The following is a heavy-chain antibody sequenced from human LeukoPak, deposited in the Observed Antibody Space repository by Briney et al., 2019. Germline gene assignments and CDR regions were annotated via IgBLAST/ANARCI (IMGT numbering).Heavy chain of an antibody. CDR3: ARVEIFADRSGYRPPDY. Sequence: GGSLRLSCAASGFTFSSYWMSWVRQAPGKGPEWVANIKQDESEENYLDSVKGRFTISRDNDRNSLYLQMNSLRAEDMAMYHGARVEIFADRSGYRPPDYWGQGTLVTVSS. CDR2: IKQDESEE. D-gene: IGHD3-22*01. V-gene: IGHV3-7*01. CDR1: GFTFSSYW. J-gene: IGHJ4*02.